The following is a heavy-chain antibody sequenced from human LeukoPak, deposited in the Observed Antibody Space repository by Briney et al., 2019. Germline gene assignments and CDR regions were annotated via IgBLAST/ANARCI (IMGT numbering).Heavy chain of an antibody. Sequence: GGSLRPSCAASGFTFSNYWMHWVRQGPGKGLVWVSRINSDGRLTSYADSVKGRFTISRDNAKNTLYLQMNSLRAEDTAVYYCARDLRTPSDTNIAIDYWGQGTLVTVSS. CDR1: GFTFSNYW. J-gene: IGHJ4*02. CDR3: ARDLRTPSDTNIAIDY. CDR2: INSDGRLT. D-gene: IGHD4-23*01. V-gene: IGHV3-74*01.